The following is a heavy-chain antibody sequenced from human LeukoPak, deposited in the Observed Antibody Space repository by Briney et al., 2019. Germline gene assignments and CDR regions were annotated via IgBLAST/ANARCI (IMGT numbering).Heavy chain of an antibody. V-gene: IGHV4-61*08. CDR3: ARGPYSMVRGATYYFDY. D-gene: IGHD3-10*01. J-gene: IGHJ4*02. CDR1: GGSISSGGYY. CDR2: IYHSGST. Sequence: PSETLSPTCTVSGGSISSGGYYWSWIRQPPGKGLEWIGYIYHSGSTNYNPSLKSRVTISVDTSKNQFSLKLSSVTAADTAVYYCARGPYSMVRGATYYFDYWGQGTLVTVSS.